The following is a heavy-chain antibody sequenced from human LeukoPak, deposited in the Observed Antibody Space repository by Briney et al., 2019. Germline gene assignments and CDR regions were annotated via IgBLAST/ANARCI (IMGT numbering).Heavy chain of an antibody. Sequence: SETLSLTCTVSGGSVSSGSYYWSWIRPPPGKGLEWIGYIYYSGSTNYNPSLKSRVTIPVDTSQNQFSLNLSSVTAADRAVYYCARVPGGGTAANWGQGTMVTVSS. CDR1: GGSVSSGSYY. V-gene: IGHV4-61*01. CDR2: IYYSGST. J-gene: IGHJ3*01. D-gene: IGHD1-7*01. CDR3: ARVPGGGTAAN.